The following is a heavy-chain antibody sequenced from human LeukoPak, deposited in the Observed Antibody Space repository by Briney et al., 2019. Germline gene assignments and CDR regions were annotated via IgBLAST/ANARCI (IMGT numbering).Heavy chain of an antibody. V-gene: IGHV3-48*03. Sequence: GGSLRLSCAASGFTFDDYGMSWVRQAPGKGLEWVSSISSSGSTIYYADSVKGRFTISRDNAKNSLYLQMNSLRAEDTAVYYCAELGITMIGGVWGKGTTVTISS. J-gene: IGHJ6*04. D-gene: IGHD3-10*02. CDR3: AELGITMIGGV. CDR1: GFTFDDYG. CDR2: ISSSGSTI.